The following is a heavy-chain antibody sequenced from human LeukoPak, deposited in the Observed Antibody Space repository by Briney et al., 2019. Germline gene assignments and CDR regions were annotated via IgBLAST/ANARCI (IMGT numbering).Heavy chain of an antibody. CDR2: INRDGSST. D-gene: IGHD2-2*01. Sequence: GGSLRLSCAASGFTFSSYWMHWVRHAPGKGQVWVSRINRDGSSTIYADSVKGRFTISRDNAKNTLYLQMNSLRAEDTAVYYCARGVGYCSSTSCYWWFDPWGQGTLVTVSS. CDR1: GFTFSSYW. J-gene: IGHJ5*02. CDR3: ARGVGYCSSTSCYWWFDP. V-gene: IGHV3-74*01.